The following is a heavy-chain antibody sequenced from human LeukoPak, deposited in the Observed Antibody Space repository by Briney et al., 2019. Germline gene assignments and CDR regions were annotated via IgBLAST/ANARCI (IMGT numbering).Heavy chain of an antibody. V-gene: IGHV1-2*04. CDR1: GGTFSSYA. Sequence: ASVKVSCKASGGTFSSYAISWVRQAPGQGLEWMGWINPNSGGTNYAQKFQGWVTMTRDTSISTAYMELSRLRSDDTAVYYCARGHVLLWFGELLPPDYWGQGTLVTISS. CDR2: INPNSGGT. D-gene: IGHD3-10*01. J-gene: IGHJ4*02. CDR3: ARGHVLLWFGELLPPDY.